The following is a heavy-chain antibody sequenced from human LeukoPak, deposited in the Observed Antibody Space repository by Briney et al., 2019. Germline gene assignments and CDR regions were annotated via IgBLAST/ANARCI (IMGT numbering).Heavy chain of an antibody. V-gene: IGHV3-23*01. CDR1: GFTFSSYT. CDR2: ISGSGGST. CDR3: ARYGDTDAFDI. J-gene: IGHJ3*02. Sequence: GGSLRLSCAASGFTFSSYTMSWVRQAPGKGLEWVSAISGSGGSTYCADSVKGRFTISRDNSKNTLYVQMNSLRAEDTAVYYCARYGDTDAFDIWGQGTMVTVSS. D-gene: IGHD4-17*01.